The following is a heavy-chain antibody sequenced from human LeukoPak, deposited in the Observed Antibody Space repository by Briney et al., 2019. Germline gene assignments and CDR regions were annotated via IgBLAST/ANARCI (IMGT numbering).Heavy chain of an antibody. D-gene: IGHD3-22*01. CDR1: GFTFAIYA. J-gene: IGHJ4*02. CDR3: ARDLVGGWDDSSGYYYGYFDY. V-gene: IGHV3-30-3*01. Sequence: GGSLRLSCAAPGFTFAIYAMHWVRQAPGKGLGWVAVISYDGNNKYYADSVKGRFTISRDKSKNTLYLQINSLRAEDTAVYYCARDLVGGWDDSSGYYYGYFDYWGQGTLVTVSS. CDR2: ISYDGNNK.